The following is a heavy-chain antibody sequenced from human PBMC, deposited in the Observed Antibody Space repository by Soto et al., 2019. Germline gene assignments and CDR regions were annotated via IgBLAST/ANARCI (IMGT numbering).Heavy chain of an antibody. CDR1: GFTFSSYA. J-gene: IGHJ4*02. Sequence: QPGGSLRLSCAASGFTFSSYAMSWVRQAPGKGLEWVSAISGSGGSTYYADSVKGRFTISRDNSKKTLYLQMNSLRAEDTAVYYCATDRVGATLTFDYWGQGTLGTVSS. CDR3: ATDRVGATLTFDY. V-gene: IGHV3-23*01. D-gene: IGHD1-26*01. CDR2: ISGSGGST.